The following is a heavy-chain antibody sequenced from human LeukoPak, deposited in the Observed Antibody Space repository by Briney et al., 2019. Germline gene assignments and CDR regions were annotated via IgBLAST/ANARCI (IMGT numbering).Heavy chain of an antibody. J-gene: IGHJ4*02. CDR2: INHSGST. D-gene: IGHD3-10*01. V-gene: IGHV4-34*01. Sequence: KPSETLSFTCAVYGGSFSGYYWSWIRQPPGKGLEWIGEINHSGSTNYNPSLKSRVTISVDTSKNQFSLKLSSVTAADTAVYYCARGLRNYYGSGSYFEPFDYWGQGTLVTVSS. CDR3: ARGLRNYYGSGSYFEPFDY. CDR1: GGSFSGYY.